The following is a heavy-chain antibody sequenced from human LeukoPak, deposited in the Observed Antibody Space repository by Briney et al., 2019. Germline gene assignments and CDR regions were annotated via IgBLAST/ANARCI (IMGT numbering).Heavy chain of an antibody. Sequence: PGRSLRLSCAASGFSFRTYGMHWVRQAPGKGLEWVAIIWSDGSNEDYADSVKGRFTISRDNSKNTLYLQMNSLRAEDTAVYYCARGLGGTGPDAFDIWGQGTVVTVSA. D-gene: IGHD1-26*01. J-gene: IGHJ3*02. CDR1: GFSFRTYG. CDR3: ARGLGGTGPDAFDI. CDR2: IWSDGSNE. V-gene: IGHV3-33*01.